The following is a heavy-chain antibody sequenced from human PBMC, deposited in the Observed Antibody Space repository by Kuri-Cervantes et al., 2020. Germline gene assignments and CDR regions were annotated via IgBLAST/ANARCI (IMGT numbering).Heavy chain of an antibody. V-gene: IGHV3-30*03. CDR2: ISCDGSTK. D-gene: IGHD3-22*01. CDR3: ARDRDYYDSIGFDY. CDR1: GFTFSSYG. Sequence: GGSLRLSCAASGFTFSSYGMHWVRQAPGKGLEWVAVISCDGSTKYYADSVKGRFTISRDNSKNTLYLQMNSLRAEDTAVYYCARDRDYYDSIGFDYWGHGTMVTVSS. J-gene: IGHJ4*01.